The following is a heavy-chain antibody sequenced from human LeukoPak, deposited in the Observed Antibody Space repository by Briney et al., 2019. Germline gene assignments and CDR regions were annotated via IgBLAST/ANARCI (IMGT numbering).Heavy chain of an antibody. V-gene: IGHV3-21*01. CDR1: GSTVSTKY. Sequence: GSLRLSCAASGSTVSTKYMNWVRQAPGKGLEWVSSISASSTYIFYGDSVKGRFTLSRDSARSSLYLQMNGLRAEDTAVYYCARIAISSLGAYYMDVWGKGTTVTVSS. D-gene: IGHD5-24*01. J-gene: IGHJ6*03. CDR3: ARIAISSLGAYYMDV. CDR2: ISASSTYI.